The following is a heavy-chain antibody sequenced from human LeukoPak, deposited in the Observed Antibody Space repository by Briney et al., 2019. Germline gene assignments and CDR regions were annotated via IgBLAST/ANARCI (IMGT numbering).Heavy chain of an antibody. J-gene: IGHJ4*02. CDR3: ATYRQVLLPFES. D-gene: IGHD2-8*02. V-gene: IGHV3-23*01. Sequence: GSLRLSCAASGFTFDDYAMIWVRQPPGKGLEWVSSIFPSGGEIHYADSVRGRFTISRDNSKSTLSLQMNSLRAEDTAIYYCATYRQVLLPFESWGQGTLVTVSS. CDR2: IFPSGGEI. CDR1: GFTFDDYA.